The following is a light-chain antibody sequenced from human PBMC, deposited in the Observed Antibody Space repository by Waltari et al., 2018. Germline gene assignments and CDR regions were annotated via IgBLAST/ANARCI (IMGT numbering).Light chain of an antibody. CDR3: QVWDSSTAV. Sequence: SYELTQPLSVSVALGPTARITCGGNNIGSKNVHGYQQKPGQAPVLVIYRDSNRPSGIPERFSGSNSGNTATLTISRAQAGDEADYYCQVWDSSTAVFGSGTKVTVL. J-gene: IGLJ6*01. CDR1: NIGSKN. CDR2: RDS. V-gene: IGLV3-9*01.